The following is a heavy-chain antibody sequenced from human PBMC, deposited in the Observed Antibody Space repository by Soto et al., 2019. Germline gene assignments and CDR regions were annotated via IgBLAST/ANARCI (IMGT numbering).Heavy chain of an antibody. V-gene: IGHV3-33*01. J-gene: IGHJ5*02. CDR3: ARESRFLEWLSLNWFDP. D-gene: IGHD3-3*01. Sequence: GGSLRLSCAASGFTFSSYGMHWVRQVPGKGLEWVAVIWYDGSNKYYADSVKGRFTISRDNAKNSLYLQMNSLRDEDTAVYYCARESRFLEWLSLNWFDPWGQGTLVTVSS. CDR1: GFTFSSYG. CDR2: IWYDGSNK.